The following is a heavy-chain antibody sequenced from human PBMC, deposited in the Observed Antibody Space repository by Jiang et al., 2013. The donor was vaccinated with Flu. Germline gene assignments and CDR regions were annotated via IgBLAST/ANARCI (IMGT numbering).Heavy chain of an antibody. D-gene: IGHD2-15*01. V-gene: IGHV3-23*01. Sequence: GLVRPGGSLRLSCAASGFSFGTYALSWVRQAPGKGLEWVSGISGSGDNTYYADSVEGRFTISRDNSENTLYLQMNSLRAEDTAVYYCAKVGRIVGPSSALRLRPQYFDYWGQGTLVTVSS. CDR3: AKVGRIVGPSSALRLRPQYFDY. CDR2: ISGSGDNT. J-gene: IGHJ4*02. CDR1: GFSFGTYA.